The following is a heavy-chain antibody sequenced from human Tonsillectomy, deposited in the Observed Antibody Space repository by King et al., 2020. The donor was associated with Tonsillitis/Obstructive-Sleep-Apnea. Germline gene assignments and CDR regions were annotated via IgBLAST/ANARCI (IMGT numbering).Heavy chain of an antibody. D-gene: IGHD2-21*01. V-gene: IGHV1-2*02. Sequence: QLVQSGAEAKKSGASVKVSCKTSGYTFTGYYMHWVRQAPGQGLEWMGWMNPNSGGTNYAQNFQGRVTMTRDTSITTAYMELSRLRSDDTAVYYCASQRPSDWGYYGMDVWGQGTTVTVSS. CDR1: GYTFTGYY. CDR2: MNPNSGGT. CDR3: ASQRPSDWGYYGMDV. J-gene: IGHJ6*02.